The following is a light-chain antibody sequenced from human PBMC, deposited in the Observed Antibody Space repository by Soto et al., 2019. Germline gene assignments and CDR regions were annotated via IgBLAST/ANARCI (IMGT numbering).Light chain of an antibody. CDR2: AAS. Sequence: AIQMTQSPSSLSASVGDRVTITCRASQGIRTDLGWYQQKPGKAPKVLIYAASSLQSGVPSRFSGSGSGPDFTLTISSLQPDDFATYYCLQDYDYPRTFGLGTKVEIK. J-gene: IGKJ1*01. V-gene: IGKV1-6*01. CDR3: LQDYDYPRT. CDR1: QGIRTD.